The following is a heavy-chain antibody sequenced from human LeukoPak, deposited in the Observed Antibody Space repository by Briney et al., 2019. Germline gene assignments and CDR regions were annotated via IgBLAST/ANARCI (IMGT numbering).Heavy chain of an antibody. CDR3: AKDGYSGSYYGPNWFDP. D-gene: IGHD1-26*01. CDR1: GSTFSSYA. V-gene: IGHV3-23*01. Sequence: PGGSLRLSCAASGSTFSSYAMSWVRQAPGKGLEWVSAISGSAGSTYYADSVKGRFTISRDNSKNTLYLQMNSLRAEDTAVYYCAKDGYSGSYYGPNWFDPWGQGTLVTVSS. CDR2: ISGSAGST. J-gene: IGHJ5*02.